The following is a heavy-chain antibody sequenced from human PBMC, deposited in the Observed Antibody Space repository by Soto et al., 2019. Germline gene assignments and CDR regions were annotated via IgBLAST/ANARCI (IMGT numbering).Heavy chain of an antibody. J-gene: IGHJ4*02. D-gene: IGHD2-2*03. V-gene: IGHV3-23*01. CDR1: GFTFRSYD. CDR3: ARWISETGFDF. CDR2: VSNNGGNT. Sequence: PGGSLRLSCAASGFTFRSYDVKWVRQAPGKGLEWVSTVSNNGGNTYYGDSVKGRFTISRDNSENTLYLQMHSLRAEDTAVYYCARWISETGFDFWGQGTLVTVSS.